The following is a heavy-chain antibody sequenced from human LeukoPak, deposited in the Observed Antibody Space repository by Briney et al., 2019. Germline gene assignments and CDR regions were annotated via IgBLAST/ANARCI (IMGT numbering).Heavy chain of an antibody. D-gene: IGHD3-22*01. CDR3: AAAFQYYYDSSGPTRFDY. J-gene: IGHJ4*02. V-gene: IGHV4-30-4*01. CDR1: GGSISSGDYY. CDR2: IYYSGST. Sequence: SQTLSLTCTVSGGSISSGDYYWSWIRQPPGKGLEWIGYIYYSGSTYYNPSLKSRVTISVDTSKNQFSLKLSSVTAADTAVYYCAAAFQYYYDSSGPTRFDYWGQGTLVTVSS.